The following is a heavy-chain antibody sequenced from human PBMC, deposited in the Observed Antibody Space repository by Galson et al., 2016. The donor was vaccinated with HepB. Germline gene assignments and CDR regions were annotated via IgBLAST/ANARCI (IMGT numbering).Heavy chain of an antibody. J-gene: IGHJ3*02. D-gene: IGHD3-10*01. Sequence: TLSLTCTVSGGSITTGRYFWSWIRQFPGKGLEWIGYIHYSAGTYYNPSLRSRVTISVDTSKNQLSLKVTSVTAADTAVYFCARRFGIADVFDIWGQGTIVTVSS. CDR2: IHYSAGT. V-gene: IGHV4-31*03. CDR3: ARRFGIADVFDI. CDR1: GGSITTGRYF.